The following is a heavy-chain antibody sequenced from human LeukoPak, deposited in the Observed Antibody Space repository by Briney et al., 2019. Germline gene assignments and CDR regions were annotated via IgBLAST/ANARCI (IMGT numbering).Heavy chain of an antibody. D-gene: IGHD6-19*01. CDR3: ARDRSVAGLFDY. Sequence: GRSLRLSCAASGFTFDDYAMHWVRQAPGKGLEWVSGIGWNSGSIGYADSVKGRFTISRDNAKNSLYLQMNSLRAEDTAVYHCARDRSVAGLFDYWGQGTLVTVSS. V-gene: IGHV3-9*01. CDR1: GFTFDDYA. J-gene: IGHJ4*02. CDR2: IGWNSGSI.